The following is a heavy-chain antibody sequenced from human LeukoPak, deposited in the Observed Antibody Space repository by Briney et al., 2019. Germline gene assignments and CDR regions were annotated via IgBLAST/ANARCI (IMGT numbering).Heavy chain of an antibody. D-gene: IGHD3-22*01. J-gene: IGHJ4*02. V-gene: IGHV3-11*04. CDR3: ARQEARNYYYEGLDY. CDR1: GFTFSDYY. Sequence: GGSLRLSCAASGFTFSDYYMSWIRQAPGKALEWVSYVSSGSSTIYYADSVKGRFTVSRDNGKRSLYLHMNSLRPDDTAIYFCARQEARNYYYEGLDYWGQGNLVTVSS. CDR2: VSSGSSTI.